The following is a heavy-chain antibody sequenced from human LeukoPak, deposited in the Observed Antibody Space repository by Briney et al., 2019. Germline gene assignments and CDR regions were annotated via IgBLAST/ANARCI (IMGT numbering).Heavy chain of an antibody. CDR1: GGSTSSYY. CDR3: ASSHYYDSSGYYRH. J-gene: IGHJ4*02. CDR2: IYYSGST. V-gene: IGHV4-59*08. D-gene: IGHD3-22*01. Sequence: PSETLSLTCTVSGGSTSSYYWSWIRQPPGKGLEWIGYIYYSGSTNYNPSLKSRVTISVDTSKNQFSLKLSSVTAADTAVYYCASSHYYDSSGYYRHWGQGTLVTVSS.